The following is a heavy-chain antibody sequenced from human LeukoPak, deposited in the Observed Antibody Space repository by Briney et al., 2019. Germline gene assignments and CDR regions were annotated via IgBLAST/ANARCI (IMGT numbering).Heavy chain of an antibody. D-gene: IGHD4-17*01. CDR1: VFILSNAW. CDR2: IKSKTDGGTT. J-gene: IGHJ4*02. Sequence: PGGSLRLSCAASVFILSNAWMSWVRQAPGKGREWVGRIKSKTDGGTTDYAAPVKGSFTIPRDDSKNTLYLQMNSLKTEDTAVYYCTTVGGDYGDYEFDYWGQGTLVTVSS. CDR3: TTVGGDYGDYEFDY. V-gene: IGHV3-15*01.